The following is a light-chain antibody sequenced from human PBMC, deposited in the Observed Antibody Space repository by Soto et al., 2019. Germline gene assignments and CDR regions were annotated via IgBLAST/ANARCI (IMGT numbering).Light chain of an antibody. J-gene: IGKJ1*01. CDR1: QSVSSN. Sequence: EVVMTQSPGTLSVSPGERATLSCRASQSVSSNLAWYQQQPGQAPRLLIYETSTRATGIPARFSGSGSGTEFTLTISRLQSEYFAVYYCHQYNALWTFGQGTKVEIK. CDR2: ETS. CDR3: HQYNALWT. V-gene: IGKV3-15*01.